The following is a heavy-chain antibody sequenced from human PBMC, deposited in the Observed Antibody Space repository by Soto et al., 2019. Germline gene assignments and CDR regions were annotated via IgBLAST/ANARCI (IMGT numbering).Heavy chain of an antibody. D-gene: IGHD1-20*01. V-gene: IGHV3-11*01. CDR1: GFTFSNYG. Sequence: GGSLRLSCAASGFTFSNYGMSWVRQAPGKGLEWVSYISGSGSTIYYADSVKGRFTISRDNAKNSLYLQMNSLRAEDTAVYYCARDWGYNWNESPNYWGQGTLVTVSS. CDR2: ISGSGSTI. CDR3: ARDWGYNWNESPNY. J-gene: IGHJ4*02.